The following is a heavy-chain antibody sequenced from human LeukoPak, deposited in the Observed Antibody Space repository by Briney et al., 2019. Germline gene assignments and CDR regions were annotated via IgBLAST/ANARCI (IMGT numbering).Heavy chain of an antibody. Sequence: PSETLSLTCTVSGGSISSYYWSWIRQPPGKGLEWIGYIYYSGSTYYNPSLKSRVTISVDTSKNQFSLKLSSVTAADTAVYYCARVAGATTKLAFDIWGQGTMVTVSS. CDR3: ARVAGATTKLAFDI. V-gene: IGHV4-59*01. J-gene: IGHJ3*02. D-gene: IGHD1-26*01. CDR2: IYYSGST. CDR1: GGSISSYY.